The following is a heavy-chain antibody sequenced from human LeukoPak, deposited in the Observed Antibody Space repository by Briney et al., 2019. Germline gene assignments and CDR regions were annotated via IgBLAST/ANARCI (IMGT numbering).Heavy chain of an antibody. Sequence: SETLSLTCTVSGGSISSYYWSWIRQPAGKGLEWIGRIYTSGSTNYNPSLKSRVTISVDTSKNQFSLKLSSVTAADTAVYYCARSPLTGYSSSWYGNWFDPWGQGTLVTVSS. J-gene: IGHJ5*02. CDR1: GGSISSYY. V-gene: IGHV4-4*07. CDR3: ARSPLTGYSSSWYGNWFDP. D-gene: IGHD6-13*01. CDR2: IYTSGST.